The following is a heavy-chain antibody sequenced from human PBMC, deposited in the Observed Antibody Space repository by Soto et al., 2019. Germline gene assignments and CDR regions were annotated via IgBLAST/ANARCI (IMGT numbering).Heavy chain of an antibody. CDR1: GYTFTSYG. D-gene: IGHD6-13*01. V-gene: IGHV1-18*04. CDR2: ISAYNGNT. CDR3: ATTGSSSWYHYYYGMDV. Sequence: GASVKVSCKASGYTFTSYGISWLRQAPGQGLEWMGWISAYNGNTNYAQKLQGRVTMTTDTSTSTAYMELRSLRSDDTAVYYCATTGSSSWYHYYYGMDVWGQGTTVTVSS. J-gene: IGHJ6*02.